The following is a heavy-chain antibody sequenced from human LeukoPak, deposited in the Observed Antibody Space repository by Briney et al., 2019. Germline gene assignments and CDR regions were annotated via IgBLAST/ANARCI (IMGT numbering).Heavy chain of an antibody. Sequence: PGGSLRLSCAASGFTFSSCSMNWVRQAPGKGLEWVSSISSSSSYIYYADSVKGRFTISRDNAKNSLYLQMNSLRAEDTAVYYCARDYGITGTRLFDYWGQGTLVTVSS. D-gene: IGHD1-7*01. CDR3: ARDYGITGTRLFDY. V-gene: IGHV3-21*01. CDR2: ISSSSSYI. CDR1: GFTFSSCS. J-gene: IGHJ4*02.